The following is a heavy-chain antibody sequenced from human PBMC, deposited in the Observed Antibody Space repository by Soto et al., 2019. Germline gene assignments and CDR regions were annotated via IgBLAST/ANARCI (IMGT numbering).Heavy chain of an antibody. D-gene: IGHD6-13*01. V-gene: IGHV4-59*01. CDR2: LYYGGTT. J-gene: IGHJ6*02. CDR1: GGSISSYY. CDR3: ARGAGSFYYYGMDV. Sequence: WETLSLTCTVSGGSISSYYWSWIRQPPGKGLDWIGYLYYGGTTNYNPSLKSRVSISVDTSKNQFSLKLTSVTAADTAVYYCARGAGSFYYYGMDVWGQGTTVTVS.